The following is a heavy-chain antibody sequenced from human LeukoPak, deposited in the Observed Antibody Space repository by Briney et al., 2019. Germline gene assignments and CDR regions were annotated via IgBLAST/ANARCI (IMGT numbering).Heavy chain of an antibody. Sequence: GASVKVSCKTSGYTFSRHYIHWVRQAPGQGLEWLGIINTSGATTRYGQNFKGRVTATRDTSTSTVYMEMSSLNSEDTAVYYCARGLESSGWYGMDVWGQGTIIIVSS. D-gene: IGHD6-19*01. CDR2: INTSGATT. CDR1: GYTFSRHY. V-gene: IGHV1-46*01. J-gene: IGHJ6*02. CDR3: ARGLESSGWYGMDV.